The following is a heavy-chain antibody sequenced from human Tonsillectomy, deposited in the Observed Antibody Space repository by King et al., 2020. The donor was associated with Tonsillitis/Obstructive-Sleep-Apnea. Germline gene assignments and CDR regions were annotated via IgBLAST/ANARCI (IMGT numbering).Heavy chain of an antibody. Sequence: VQLQESGPGLVKPSGTLSLTCTVPGGSISSYYWSWIRQPPGKGLEWIGYIYYSGSANYNPSLKSRVTISVDTSKNQFSLKLSSVTAADTAVYYCARDMVLEAGGDAFDIWGHGTMVTVSS. CDR1: GGSISSYY. D-gene: IGHD2-8*01. V-gene: IGHV4-59*01. CDR2: IYYSGSA. CDR3: ARDMVLEAGGDAFDI. J-gene: IGHJ3*02.